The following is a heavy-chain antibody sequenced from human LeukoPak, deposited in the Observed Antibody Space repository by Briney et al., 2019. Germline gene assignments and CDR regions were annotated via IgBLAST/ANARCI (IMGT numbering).Heavy chain of an antibody. D-gene: IGHD3-10*01. J-gene: IGHJ4*02. V-gene: IGHV1-2*02. CDR2: INPNSGGT. Sequence: ASVKVSCKASGYTFTGYYMHWVRQAPGQGLEWMGWINPNSGGTSYAQKFQGRVTMTRDTSISTAYMELSRLKSDDTAVYYCGRRGSGEFYLEDYWGQGTLVTVSS. CDR3: GRRGSGEFYLEDY. CDR1: GYTFTGYY.